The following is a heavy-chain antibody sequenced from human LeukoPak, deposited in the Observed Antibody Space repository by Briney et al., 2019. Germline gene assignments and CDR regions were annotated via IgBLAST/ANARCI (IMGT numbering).Heavy chain of an antibody. D-gene: IGHD3-3*01. CDR2: INHSGST. V-gene: IGHV4-34*01. Sequence: PSETLSLTCAVYGGSFSGYYWSWIHQPPGKGLEWIWEINHSGSTNYNPSLKSRVTISVDTSKNQFSLKLSSVTAADTAVYYCAKGTRYYDFWSGFAGSNWFDPWGQGTLVTVSS. CDR3: AKGTRYYDFWSGFAGSNWFDP. CDR1: GGSFSGYY. J-gene: IGHJ5*02.